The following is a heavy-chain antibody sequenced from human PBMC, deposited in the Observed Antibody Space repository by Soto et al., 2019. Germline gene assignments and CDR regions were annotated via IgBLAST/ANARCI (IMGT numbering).Heavy chain of an antibody. J-gene: IGHJ6*02. V-gene: IGHV3-30*18. CDR1: GFTFSSYG. CDR2: ISYDGSNK. Sequence: PGGSLRLSCAASGFTFSSYGMHWVRQAPGKGLEWVAVISYDGSNKYYADSVKGRFTISRDNSKNTLYLQMNSLRAEDTAVYYCAKVGIYEVYGDYDPYYYGMDVWGQGTTVTVSS. CDR3: AKVGIYEVYGDYDPYYYGMDV. D-gene: IGHD4-17*01.